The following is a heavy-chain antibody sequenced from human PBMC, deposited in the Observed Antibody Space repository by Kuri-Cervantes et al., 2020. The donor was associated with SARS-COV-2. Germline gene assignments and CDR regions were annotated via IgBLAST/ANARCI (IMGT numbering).Heavy chain of an antibody. CDR3: ARIHRGTMVRGYFDY. CDR2: IFSNDEK. V-gene: IGHV2-26*01. J-gene: IGHJ4*02. Sequence: SGPTLVKPTETLTLTCTVSGFSFSTARMGVSWIRQPPGKALEWLAHIFSNDEKSYSTSLKSRLTISKNTSKSQVVLTMTNMDPVDTATYYCARIHRGTMVRGYFDYWGQGTLVTVSS. CDR1: GFSFSTARMG. D-gene: IGHD3-10*01.